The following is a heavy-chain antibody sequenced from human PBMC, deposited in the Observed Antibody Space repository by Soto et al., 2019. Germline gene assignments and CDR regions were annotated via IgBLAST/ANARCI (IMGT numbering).Heavy chain of an antibody. J-gene: IGHJ5*02. V-gene: IGHV1-18*01. CDR1: SYTFTSCG. CDR2: ISAYNGNT. D-gene: IGHD2-2*01. CDR3: ARGPYCSSTSCYERTISWFDP. Sequence: QVQLVQCGAEVKKPGASVKVSCRASSYTFTSCGISWVRQAPGQGIEWMGWISAYNGNTNYAQKLQGRVTMTTDTSTSTAYMELRSLRSDDTAVYYCARGPYCSSTSCYERTISWFDPWGQGTLVTVSS.